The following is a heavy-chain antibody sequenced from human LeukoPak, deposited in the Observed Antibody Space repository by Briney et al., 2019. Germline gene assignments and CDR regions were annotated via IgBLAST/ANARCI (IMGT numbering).Heavy chain of an antibody. J-gene: IGHJ4*02. Sequence: GGSLRLSCAVSGFTFSSNRMSWVRQAPGKGLEWVANIYQHGSEEHYVDSVKGRFTISRDNAKNSLYLQMDSLRAEDAAMYYCAREATFGYHYFDYWGQGTLVTVSS. CDR3: AREATFGYHYFDY. D-gene: IGHD3-16*01. V-gene: IGHV3-7*01. CDR1: GFTFSSNR. CDR2: IYQHGSEE.